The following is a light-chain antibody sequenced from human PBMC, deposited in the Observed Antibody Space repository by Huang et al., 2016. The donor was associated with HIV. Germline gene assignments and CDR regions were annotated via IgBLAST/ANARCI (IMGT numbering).Light chain of an antibody. CDR3: QQYNNWPRT. Sequence: EIVMTQSPATLSVSPGESATLSCRASQSVNSNLAWYQQKPGQAPRLLIYGASTRATGSPARFSGSGSGTEFTLTISSLQSEDFAVYYCQQYNNWPRTFGQGTKLEIK. CDR1: QSVNSN. CDR2: GAS. J-gene: IGKJ1*01. V-gene: IGKV3-15*01.